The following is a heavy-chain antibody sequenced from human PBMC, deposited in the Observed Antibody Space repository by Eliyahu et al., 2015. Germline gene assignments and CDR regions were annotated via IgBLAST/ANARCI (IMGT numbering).Heavy chain of an antibody. D-gene: IGHD6-6*01. V-gene: IGHV1-18*01. CDR2: ISANSGNK. CDR3: ARDSSSGLENFDY. CDR1: GXTFTSXG. Sequence: QVQLVQSGAEVKKPGASVKVSCKASGXTFTSXGISWVRQAPGQGLEWMGWISANSGNKEYAQKVQGRVTMTTDTSTSTAYMELRSLRSDDTTVYYCARDSSSGLENFDYWGQGTLVTVSS. J-gene: IGHJ4*02.